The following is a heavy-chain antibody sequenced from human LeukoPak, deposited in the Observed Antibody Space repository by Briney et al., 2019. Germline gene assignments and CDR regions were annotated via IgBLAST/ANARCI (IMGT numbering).Heavy chain of an antibody. V-gene: IGHV4-30-2*01. J-gene: IGHJ6*02. CDR3: ARERHYTMDV. CDR1: GGSISSGAYS. Sequence: SQTLSPTCAVSGGSISSGAYSWSWIRQPPGKGLEWIGYIYHSGSTYYNPSLKSRVTISVDRSKNQFSLKLSSVTAADTAVYYCARERHYTMDVWGQGTTVTVSS. D-gene: IGHD3-10*01. CDR2: IYHSGST.